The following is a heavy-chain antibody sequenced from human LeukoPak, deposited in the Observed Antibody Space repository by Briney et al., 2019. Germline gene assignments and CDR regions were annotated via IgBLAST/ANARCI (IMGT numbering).Heavy chain of an antibody. J-gene: IGHJ6*02. V-gene: IGHV3-23*01. CDR3: ANIVIHREWEWLNADYYYGMDV. Sequence: GGSLRLSCAASGFSFSSYAMSWVRQAPGKGLEWVSAIGGSGDSTYYADSVKGRFTISRDNSKNTLFLQMNSLRAEDTAVYYCANIVIHREWEWLNADYYYGMDVWGQGTTVTVSS. CDR2: IGGSGDST. CDR1: GFSFSSYA. D-gene: IGHD3-3*01.